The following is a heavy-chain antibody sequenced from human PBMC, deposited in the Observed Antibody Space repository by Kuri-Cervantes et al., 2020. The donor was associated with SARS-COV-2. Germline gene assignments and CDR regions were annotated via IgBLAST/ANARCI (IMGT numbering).Heavy chain of an antibody. J-gene: IGHJ4*02. CDR3: ARDCYDFNNGYYTGQFAY. V-gene: IGHV3-21*01. Sequence: LSLTFAVSGFTFSSYSMSWVRQAPGKGLEWVSSISNSGSYIYYADSVRGRFTISRDNAKNSLYLQMNSLRAEDTAVYYCARDCYDFNNGYYTGQFAYWGQGTLVTVSS. CDR1: GFTFSSYS. D-gene: IGHD3-3*01. CDR2: ISNSGSYI.